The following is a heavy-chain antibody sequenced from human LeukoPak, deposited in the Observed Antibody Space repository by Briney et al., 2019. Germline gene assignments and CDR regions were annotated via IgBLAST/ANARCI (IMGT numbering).Heavy chain of an antibody. CDR3: AKARDPWHDASEM. CDR2: ISSTGDYI. V-gene: IGHV3-21*01. Sequence: GGSLRLSCAASGFTFNFYSMNWVRQAPGKGLEWVSSISSTGDYIFYSNSLKGRFTISRDNAKNSLYLQMNNLRAEDTAVYYCAKARDPWHDASEMWGQGTMVTVS. CDR1: GFTFNFYS. J-gene: IGHJ3*02.